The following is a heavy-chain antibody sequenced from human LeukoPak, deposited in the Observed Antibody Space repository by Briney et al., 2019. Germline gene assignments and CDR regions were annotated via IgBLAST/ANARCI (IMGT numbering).Heavy chain of an antibody. CDR3: ARESRALEPVDY. D-gene: IGHD1-1*01. J-gene: IGHJ4*02. CDR2: IIPIPGIA. V-gene: IGHV1-69*04. Sequence: GASVKVSCKASGGTFSSYTISWVRQAPGQGLEWMGRIIPIPGIANYAQKFQGRVTITADKSTSTAYMELSSLRSEDTAVYYCARESRALEPVDYWGQGTLVTVSS. CDR1: GGTFSSYT.